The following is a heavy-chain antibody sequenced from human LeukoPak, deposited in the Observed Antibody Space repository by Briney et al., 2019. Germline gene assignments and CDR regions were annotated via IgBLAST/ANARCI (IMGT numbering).Heavy chain of an antibody. CDR1: GFTFSSYS. CDR3: ARDRCRSTSCYVTY. D-gene: IGHD2-2*01. J-gene: IGHJ4*02. Sequence: GGSLRLSCAASGFTFSSYSMNWVRQAPGKGLEWVSSISSSSSYIYYADSVKGRFTISRDNAKNSLYLQMNSLRAEDTAVYYCARDRCRSTSCYVTYWGQGTLVTVSS. V-gene: IGHV3-21*01. CDR2: ISSSSSYI.